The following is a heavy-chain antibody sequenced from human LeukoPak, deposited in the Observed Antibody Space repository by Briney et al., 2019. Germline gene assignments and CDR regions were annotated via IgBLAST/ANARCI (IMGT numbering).Heavy chain of an antibody. CDR2: INHSGST. J-gene: IGHJ4*02. CDR3: ARVAYYDFWSGYYYFDY. CDR1: GGSFSGYY. Sequence: SETLSLTCAVYGGSFSGYYWSWIRQPPGKGLEWIGEINHSGSTNYNPSLKSRVTISVDTSKNQFSLKLSSVTAADTAVYYCARVAYYDFWSGYYYFDYWGQGTLVTVSS. V-gene: IGHV4-34*09. D-gene: IGHD3-3*01.